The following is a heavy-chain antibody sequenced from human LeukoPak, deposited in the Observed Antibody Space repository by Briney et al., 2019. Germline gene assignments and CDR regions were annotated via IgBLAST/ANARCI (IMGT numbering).Heavy chain of an antibody. J-gene: IGHJ6*02. CDR1: GGSISNSNYS. Sequence: SETLSLTCTVSGGSISNSNYSWGWIRQPPGKGLEWIGSIFYSGTTYYNPSLKSRVTISVDTSKNQFSLKLSSVTAADTAVYYCARGPPYGMDVWGQGTTVTVSS. CDR2: IFYSGTT. CDR3: ARGPPYGMDV. V-gene: IGHV4-39*07.